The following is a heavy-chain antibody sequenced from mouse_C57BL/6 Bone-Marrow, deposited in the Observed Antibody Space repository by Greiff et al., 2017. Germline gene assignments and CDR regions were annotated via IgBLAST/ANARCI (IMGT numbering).Heavy chain of an antibody. J-gene: IGHJ4*01. CDR3: DKHMYYYGSSYGYAMDY. V-gene: IGHV2-9*01. CDR2: IWGGGST. Sequence: VQGVESGPGLVAPSQSLSITCTVSGFSLTSYGVDWVRQPPGKGLEWLGVIWGGGSTNYNSALMSRLSICKDNSKSQVFLKMNSLQNEETAMYYCDKHMYYYGSSYGYAMDYWGQGTSVTVSS. CDR1: GFSLTSYG. D-gene: IGHD1-1*01.